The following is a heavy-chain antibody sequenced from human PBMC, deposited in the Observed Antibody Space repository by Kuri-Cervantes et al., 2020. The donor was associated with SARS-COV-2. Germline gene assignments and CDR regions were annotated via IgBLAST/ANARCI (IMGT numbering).Heavy chain of an antibody. D-gene: IGHD5-24*01. CDR3: VREEGGWLQGDY. CDR2: IKHDGSER. J-gene: IGHJ4*02. CDR1: GFSISDRAYW. Sequence: GESLKISCTASGFSISDRAYWMTWVRQAPGKGLEWVANIKHDGSERFYVDSVKGRFTISKDNAKNSLYLQMDSLRAEDTAVYYCVREEGGWLQGDYWGQGTLVTVSS. V-gene: IGHV3-7*01.